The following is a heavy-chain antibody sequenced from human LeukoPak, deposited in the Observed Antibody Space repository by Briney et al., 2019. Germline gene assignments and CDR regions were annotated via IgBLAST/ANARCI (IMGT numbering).Heavy chain of an antibody. V-gene: IGHV1-69*05. J-gene: IGHJ3*02. CDR2: IIPIFGTA. Sequence: SVKVSCKASGGTFSSYAISWVRQAPGQGLEWMGGIIPIFGTANYAQKFQGRVTITTDESTSTAYMELSSLRSEDTAVYYCASMIVGPGAFDICGQGTMVTVSS. D-gene: IGHD3-22*01. CDR1: GGTFSSYA. CDR3: ASMIVGPGAFDI.